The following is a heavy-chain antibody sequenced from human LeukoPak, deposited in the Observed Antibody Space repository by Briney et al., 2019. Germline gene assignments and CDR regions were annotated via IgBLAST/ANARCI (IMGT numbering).Heavy chain of an antibody. D-gene: IGHD4-23*01. CDR1: GFTFSSYS. Sequence: PGGSLRLSCAASGFTFSSYSMNWVRQAPGKGLEWVSYIRSSGSTIYYADSVKGRFTISRDNAKNSLYLLMNSLRAEDTAVYYCARDFGRWFFDYWGQGTLVTVSS. CDR3: ARDFGRWFFDY. J-gene: IGHJ4*02. CDR2: IRSSGSTI. V-gene: IGHV3-48*04.